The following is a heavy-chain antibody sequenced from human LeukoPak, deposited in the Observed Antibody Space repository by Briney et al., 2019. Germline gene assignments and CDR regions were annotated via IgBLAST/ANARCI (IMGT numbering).Heavy chain of an antibody. J-gene: IGHJ3*02. Sequence: PSETLSLTCTVSGGSITSSSYYWGWIRQPPGKGLEWIGSIYYSGSTYYNPSLKSRVTISVDTSKNQFSLKLSSVTAADTAVYYCARDHYYEGYAFDIWGQGTMATVSS. D-gene: IGHD3-22*01. V-gene: IGHV4-39*07. CDR3: ARDHYYEGYAFDI. CDR1: GGSITSSSYY. CDR2: IYYSGST.